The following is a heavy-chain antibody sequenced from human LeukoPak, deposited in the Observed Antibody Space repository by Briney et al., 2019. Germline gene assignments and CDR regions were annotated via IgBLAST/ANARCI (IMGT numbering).Heavy chain of an antibody. CDR1: GYTFTGYY. Sequence: ASVKVSCKASGYTFTGYYIHWVRQAPGQGLEWMGWINPNSGGTNYAQKFQGRVTMTRDTSISTAYMELSRLRSDDTAVYYCARDIKDIVVVVAAGGDNAFDIWGQGTMVTVSS. CDR2: INPNSGGT. J-gene: IGHJ3*02. D-gene: IGHD2-15*01. CDR3: ARDIKDIVVVVAAGGDNAFDI. V-gene: IGHV1-2*02.